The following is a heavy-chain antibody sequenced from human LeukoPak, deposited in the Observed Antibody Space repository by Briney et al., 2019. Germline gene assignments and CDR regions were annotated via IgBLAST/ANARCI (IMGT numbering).Heavy chain of an antibody. J-gene: IGHJ6*03. Sequence: KSGESLKISCKGSGYSFTSYWIGWVRQMPGKGLEWMGIIYPGDSDTRYSPSFQGQVTISADKSVSTAYLQWSSLKASDTAMYYCARGPSSGYQYYYMDVWGKGTTVTVSS. CDR2: IYPGDSDT. D-gene: IGHD2-2*01. CDR1: GYSFTSYW. V-gene: IGHV5-51*01. CDR3: ARGPSSGYQYYYMDV.